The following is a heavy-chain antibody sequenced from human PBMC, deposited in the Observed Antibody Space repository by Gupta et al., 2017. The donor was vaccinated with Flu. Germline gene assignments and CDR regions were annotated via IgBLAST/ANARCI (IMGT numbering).Heavy chain of an antibody. CDR1: GFTFSSYG. D-gene: IGHD3-3*01. CDR2: IWYDGSNK. CDR3: ARDRGLRFLEWRPGGMDV. J-gene: IGHJ6*02. V-gene: IGHV3-33*01. Sequence: QVQLVESGGGVVQPGRSLRLSCAASGFTFSSYGMHCVGQATGKGLEWVAVIWYDGSNKYYADSVKGRFTISRDNSKNTLYLQMNSLRAEDTALYYCARDRGLRFLEWRPGGMDVWGQGTTVTVSS.